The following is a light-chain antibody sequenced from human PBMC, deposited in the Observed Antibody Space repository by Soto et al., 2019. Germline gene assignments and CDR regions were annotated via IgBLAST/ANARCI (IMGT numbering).Light chain of an antibody. CDR2: ELS. CDR3: CSYAGSSALGV. CDR1: SSDVGSYNL. Sequence: QSALTQPASVFGSPGQSITISCTGTSSDVGSYNLVSWYQQHPGKAPKLIIYELSKRPSGVSNRFSGSKSGNTASLTISGLQAEDEADYFCCSYAGSSALGVFGGGTKLTVL. J-gene: IGLJ3*02. V-gene: IGLV2-23*02.